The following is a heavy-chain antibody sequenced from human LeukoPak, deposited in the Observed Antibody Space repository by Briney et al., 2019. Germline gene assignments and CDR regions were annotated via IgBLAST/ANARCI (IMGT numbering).Heavy chain of an antibody. V-gene: IGHV3-30*02. CDR3: ASFSSGWSDY. CDR1: GFTFSSYG. D-gene: IGHD6-19*01. Sequence: GGSLRLSCAASGFTFSSYGMHWVRQAPGKGLEWVAFIRYDGSNKYYADSVKGRFTISRDNSKNTLYLQMNSLRAEDTAVYYCASFSSGWSDYWGQGTLVTVSS. J-gene: IGHJ4*02. CDR2: IRYDGSNK.